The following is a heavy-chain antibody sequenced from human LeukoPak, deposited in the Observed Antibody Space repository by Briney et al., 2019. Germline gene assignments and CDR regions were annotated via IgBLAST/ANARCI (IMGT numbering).Heavy chain of an antibody. V-gene: IGHV3-11*01. J-gene: IGHJ4*02. Sequence: GGSLRLSCAASGFTFRDYSMSWIRQAPGKGLEWVSFISGSSNKYYADSVKGRFTISRDNAKNSLYLQMNSLRAEDTAVYYCARAFLEDYWGQGTLVTVSS. CDR2: ISGSSNK. D-gene: IGHD2/OR15-2a*01. CDR3: ARAFLEDY. CDR1: GFTFRDYS.